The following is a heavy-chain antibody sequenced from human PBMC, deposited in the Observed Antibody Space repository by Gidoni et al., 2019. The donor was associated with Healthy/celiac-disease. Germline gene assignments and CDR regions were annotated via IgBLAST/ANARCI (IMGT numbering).Heavy chain of an antibody. V-gene: IGHV3-30*01. CDR2: ISYDGSNK. CDR3: ARDGMTTVTIIDY. Sequence: QVQLVESGGGVFQPGRSLRLPCAAAGFTFSSYAMHWVRQAPGKGLEWVAVISYDGSNKYYADSVKGRFTISRDNSKNTLYLQMNSLRAEDTAVYYCARDGMTTVTIIDYWGQGTLVTVSS. J-gene: IGHJ4*02. D-gene: IGHD4-17*01. CDR1: GFTFSSYA.